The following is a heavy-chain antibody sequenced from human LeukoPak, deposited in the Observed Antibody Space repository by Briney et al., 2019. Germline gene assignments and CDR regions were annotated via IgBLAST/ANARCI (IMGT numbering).Heavy chain of an antibody. J-gene: IGHJ5*02. Sequence: SETLSLTCTVPGGSISSSSYYWGWIRQPPGNGLECIGIMYYGGSTYNHPPLKSRVTISVDTSKNQFPLKLSSVNAEDTAVYYCASSQYCSSTSCYTGGYWFDPWGQGTLVTVSS. D-gene: IGHD2-2*02. CDR1: GGSISSSSYY. CDR3: ASSQYCSSTSCYTGGYWFDP. V-gene: IGHV4-39*01. CDR2: MYYGGST.